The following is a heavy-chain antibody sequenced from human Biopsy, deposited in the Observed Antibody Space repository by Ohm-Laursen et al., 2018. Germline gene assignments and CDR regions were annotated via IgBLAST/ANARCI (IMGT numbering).Heavy chain of an antibody. J-gene: IGHJ3*01. D-gene: IGHD5-18*01. CDR2: INPNNGGT. V-gene: IGHV1-2*02. Sequence: ASVKVSCKASGYNFNAYYMQWVRQAPGQGLEWMGWINPNNGGTNYAHKFQGRVTMTRDTSISTAYMHLSGLSSDDTAVYYCARLAYSEYRRDPLDVWGQGTMVTVSS. CDR3: ARLAYSEYRRDPLDV. CDR1: GYNFNAYY.